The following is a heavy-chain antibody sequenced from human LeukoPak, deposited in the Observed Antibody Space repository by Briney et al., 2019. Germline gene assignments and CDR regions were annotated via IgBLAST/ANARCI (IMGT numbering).Heavy chain of an antibody. CDR3: ATCPTDKYDDDHADY. J-gene: IGHJ4*02. CDR2: IKEDGSEK. V-gene: IGHV3-7*01. Sequence: GGALRLSCAASGFMFNNYWMSWVRQAPGKVLEWVANIKEDGSEKNYVDSVKGRFTISRDNAKNLLYLQMNSLRAEDTAVYYCATCPTDKYDDDHADYWGQGSLVTVSS. CDR1: GFMFNNYW. D-gene: IGHD3-3*01.